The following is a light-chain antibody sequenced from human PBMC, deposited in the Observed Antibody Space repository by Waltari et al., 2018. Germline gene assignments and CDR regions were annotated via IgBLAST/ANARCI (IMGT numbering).Light chain of an antibody. CDR2: DAS. CDR1: EDIRNY. CDR3: QHFYNLLYT. V-gene: IGKV1-33*01. J-gene: IGKJ2*01. Sequence: DIQMTQSPSSLSASVGDTVTITCQAREDIRNYLNWYQQKQGEAPRLLIYDASTLETGVPSRFSGGGFGRNFTFTISGLQPVDIATYYCQHFYNLLYTFGQGTRLEIK.